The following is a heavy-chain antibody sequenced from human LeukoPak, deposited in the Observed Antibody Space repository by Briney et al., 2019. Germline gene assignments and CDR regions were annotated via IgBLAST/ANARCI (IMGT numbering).Heavy chain of an antibody. CDR2: IRYNGNNQ. CDR1: GFTFNNYG. Sequence: GGSLRLSCAASGFTFNNYGMHWVRQAPGKGLEWVAFIRYNGNNQYYADSVKGRFTISRDNSKNTLYLQMNCLRAEDTAVYYCARPDCSGGSCFSYLDYWGQGTLVTVSS. V-gene: IGHV3-30*02. CDR3: ARPDCSGGSCFSYLDY. D-gene: IGHD2-15*01. J-gene: IGHJ4*02.